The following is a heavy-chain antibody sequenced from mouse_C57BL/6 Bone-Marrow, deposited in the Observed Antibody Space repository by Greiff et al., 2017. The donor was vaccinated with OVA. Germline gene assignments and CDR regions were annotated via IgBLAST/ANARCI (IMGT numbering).Heavy chain of an antibody. CDR1: GYTFTSYG. CDR2: IYPRSGNT. D-gene: IGHD1-1*01. CDR3: ARSESYYNGSRYFDV. Sequence: QVQLQQSGAELARPGASVKLSCKASGYTFTSYGISWVKQRTGQGLEWIGEIYPRSGNTYYNEKFKGKATLTADKSSSTAYMQLSSLTSEDSAVYYCARSESYYNGSRYFDVWGTGTTVTGSS. J-gene: IGHJ1*03. V-gene: IGHV1-81*01.